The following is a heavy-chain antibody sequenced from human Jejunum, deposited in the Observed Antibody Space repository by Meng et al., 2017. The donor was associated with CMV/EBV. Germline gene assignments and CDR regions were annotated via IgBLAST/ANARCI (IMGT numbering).Heavy chain of an antibody. CDR2: INPDTGSVT. CDR3: TQTSGRNCRSGSCYSFDY. Sequence: GYYMYWVRQAPGQGLEWMGWINPDTGSVTNSAQKFQGRVTVTSDTSMSTAYMELSSLRSDDTAVYYCTQTSGRNCRSGSCYSFDYWGQGTLVTVSS. J-gene: IGHJ4*02. V-gene: IGHV1-2*02. D-gene: IGHD2-15*01. CDR1: GYY.